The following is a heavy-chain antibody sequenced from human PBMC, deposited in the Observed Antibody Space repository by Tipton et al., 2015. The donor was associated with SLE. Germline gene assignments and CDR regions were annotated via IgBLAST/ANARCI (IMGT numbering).Heavy chain of an antibody. V-gene: IGHV4-34*01. D-gene: IGHD1-26*01. CDR1: GGSFSGYY. J-gene: IGHJ4*02. CDR2: INHSGST. Sequence: LRLSCAVYGGSFSGYYWSWIRQPPGKGLEWIGEINHSGSTNYNPSLKSRATISVDTSKNQFSLKLSSVTAADTAVYYCARGGGWELWYFDYWGQGTLVTVSS. CDR3: ARGGGWELWYFDY.